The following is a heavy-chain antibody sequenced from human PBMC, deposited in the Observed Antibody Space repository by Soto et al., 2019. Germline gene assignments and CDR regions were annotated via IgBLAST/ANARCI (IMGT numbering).Heavy chain of an antibody. CDR3: ARMSRFYYGSGSHAYNWFDP. CDR2: INHSGST. D-gene: IGHD3-10*01. V-gene: IGHV4-34*01. Sequence: SETLSLTCAVYGGSFSGYYWSWIRQPPGKGLEWIGEINHSGSTNYNPSLKSRVTISVDKSKNQFSLKLSSVTAADTAVYYCARMSRFYYGSGSHAYNWFDPWGQGTLVTVSS. CDR1: GGSFSGYY. J-gene: IGHJ5*02.